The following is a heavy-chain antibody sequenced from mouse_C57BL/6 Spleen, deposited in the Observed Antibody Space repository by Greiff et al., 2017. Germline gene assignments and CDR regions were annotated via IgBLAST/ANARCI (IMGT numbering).Heavy chain of an antibody. Sequence: VQLQQPGAELVKPGASVKLSCKASGYTFTSYWMHWVKQRPGRGLEWIGMIDPNGGGTKYNEKFKGKATLTVDKPSSTAYMQLSSLTSEDSAVYYCARSSTTVLDYWGQGTTLTVSS. J-gene: IGHJ2*01. V-gene: IGHV1-72*01. CDR1: GYTFTSYW. D-gene: IGHD1-1*01. CDR3: ARSSTTVLDY. CDR2: IDPNGGGT.